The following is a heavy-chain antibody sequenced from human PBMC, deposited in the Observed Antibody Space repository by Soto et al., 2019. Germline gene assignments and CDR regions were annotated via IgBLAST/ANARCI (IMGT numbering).Heavy chain of an antibody. CDR1: GGTFSSYA. J-gene: IGHJ6*02. D-gene: IGHD2-21*01. CDR3: ASAPGGDHYSYYGMAV. V-gene: IGHV1-69*06. CDR2: IIPIFGTA. Sequence: ASVKVSCKASGGTFSSYAISWVRQAPRQGLEWMGGIIPIFGTANYAQKFQGRVTITADKSTSTAYMELSSLRSEDTAVYYCASAPGGDHYSYYGMAVRLHGTTVPVS.